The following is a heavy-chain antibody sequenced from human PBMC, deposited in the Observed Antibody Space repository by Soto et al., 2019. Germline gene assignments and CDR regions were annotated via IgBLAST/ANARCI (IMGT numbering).Heavy chain of an antibody. CDR2: IIAIFGTA. CDR1: GGTFSSYA. V-gene: IGHV1-69*13. Sequence: GASVKVSCKASGGTFSSYAMSWVRQDPGQGLEWMGGIIAIFGTANYAQKFQGRVTITADESTSTAYMELSSLRSEDTAVYYCARDWATIVGDNFHTYYYGMDVWGQGTTVTVSS. J-gene: IGHJ6*02. D-gene: IGHD1-26*01. CDR3: ARDWATIVGDNFHTYYYGMDV.